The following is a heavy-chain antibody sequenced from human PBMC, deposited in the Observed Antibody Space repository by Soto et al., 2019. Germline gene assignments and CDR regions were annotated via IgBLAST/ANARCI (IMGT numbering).Heavy chain of an antibody. J-gene: IGHJ4*02. D-gene: IGHD6-19*01. Sequence: QVQLQESGPGLVKPSETLSLTCTVSGGSISSYYWSWIRQPAGKGLEWIGRIYTSGSTNYNPSLKNRVTMSVDTSKNQFTLKLSSVTAADTAVYYCAGQVGAVSGTRGSRFDYWGQGTLVTVSS. V-gene: IGHV4-4*07. CDR3: AGQVGAVSGTRGSRFDY. CDR1: GGSISSYY. CDR2: IYTSGST.